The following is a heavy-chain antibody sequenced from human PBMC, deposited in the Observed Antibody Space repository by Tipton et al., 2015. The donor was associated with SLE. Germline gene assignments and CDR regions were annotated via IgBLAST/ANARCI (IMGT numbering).Heavy chain of an antibody. CDR2: IYYSGST. D-gene: IGHD5/OR15-5a*01. J-gene: IGHJ4*02. V-gene: IGHV4-59*11. Sequence: TLSLTCTVSGGSISSHYWSWIRQPPGKGLEWIGYIYYSGSTNYNPSLKSRVTISVDTSKNQFSLKLSSVTAADTAVYYCARDTDRSVDYWGQGTLVTVSS. CDR1: GGSISSHY. CDR3: ARDTDRSVDY.